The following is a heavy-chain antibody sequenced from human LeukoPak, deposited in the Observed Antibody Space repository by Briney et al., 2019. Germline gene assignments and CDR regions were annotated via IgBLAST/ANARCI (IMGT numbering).Heavy chain of an antibody. Sequence: AASVKVSCKASGYTFTGYYMHWVRQAPGQGLEWMGWVNPNSGGTNYAQKFQGRVTMTRDTSISTAYMELSRLRSDDTAVYYCARVRYDFWSGYYDFDYWGQGTLVTVSS. CDR2: VNPNSGGT. D-gene: IGHD3-3*01. J-gene: IGHJ4*02. CDR3: ARVRYDFWSGYYDFDY. CDR1: GYTFTGYY. V-gene: IGHV1-2*02.